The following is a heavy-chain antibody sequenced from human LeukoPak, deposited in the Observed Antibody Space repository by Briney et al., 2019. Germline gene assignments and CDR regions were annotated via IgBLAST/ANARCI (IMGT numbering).Heavy chain of an antibody. CDR3: ARDHTVTTGEGFDP. D-gene: IGHD4-17*01. J-gene: IGHJ5*02. Sequence: SETLSLTCTVSGGSISSGGYYWSWIRQHPGKGLEWIGYIYYSGTTYYNPSLKSRVTISVDTSKNQFSLKLTSVTAADTAVYYCARDHTVTTGEGFDPWGQGTLVTVSS. CDR2: IYYSGTT. V-gene: IGHV4-31*03. CDR1: GGSISSGGYY.